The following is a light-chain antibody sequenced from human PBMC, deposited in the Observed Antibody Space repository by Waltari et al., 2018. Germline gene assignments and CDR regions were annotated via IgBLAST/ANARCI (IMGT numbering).Light chain of an antibody. J-gene: IGKJ3*01. V-gene: IGKV1-33*01. Sequence: DIQMTQSPSSLSAYVGDRVTITCQPSQDISNYLNWYQQKPGNAPKLLILDASNLETGVPSRFSGSRSGTHFTLTISSLQPEDAATYYCQRYDNLPIFAFGPGTKVEI. CDR2: DAS. CDR1: QDISNY. CDR3: QRYDNLPIFA.